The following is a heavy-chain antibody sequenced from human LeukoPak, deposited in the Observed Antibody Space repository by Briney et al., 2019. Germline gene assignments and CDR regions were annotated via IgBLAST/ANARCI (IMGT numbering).Heavy chain of an antibody. CDR2: IYTSGST. CDR1: GGSISSYY. V-gene: IGHV4-4*09. Sequence: SETLPLTCTVSGGSISSYYWSWIRQPPGKGLEWIGYIYTSGSTNYNPSLKSRVTISVDTSKNQFSLKLSSVTAADTAVYYCARQRYSGSYFHYWGQGTLVTVSS. D-gene: IGHD1-26*01. J-gene: IGHJ4*02. CDR3: ARQRYSGSYFHY.